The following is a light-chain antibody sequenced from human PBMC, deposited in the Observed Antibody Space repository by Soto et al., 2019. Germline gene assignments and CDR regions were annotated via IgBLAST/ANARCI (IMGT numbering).Light chain of an antibody. CDR2: GAS. CDR3: QQCGSSST. V-gene: IGKV3-20*01. J-gene: IGKJ5*01. Sequence: EIVLTQSPVTLSLSPGERATLSCRASQTFSNSFLSWFQQIPGQAPRLLIYGASMRATGIPDRFSGSGSGTDFTPTISRLEPEDFAVYYCQQCGSSSTFGQGTRLEIK. CDR1: QTFSNSF.